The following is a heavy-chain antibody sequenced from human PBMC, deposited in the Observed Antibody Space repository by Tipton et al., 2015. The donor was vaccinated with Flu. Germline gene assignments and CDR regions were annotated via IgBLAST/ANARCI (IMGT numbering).Heavy chain of an antibody. D-gene: IGHD3-22*01. CDR1: GFTFSDYY. V-gene: IGHV4-34*01. CDR2: INHSGST. Sequence: LRLSCAASGFTFSDYYMTWIRQPPGKGLEWIGEINHSGSTHYNSSLKSRVTMSVDSSKNQFSLHLSSVTAADTAVYYCARVSPRRVTAIVVVMLPEGYFDYWGQGTLAIVSS. CDR3: ARVSPRRVTAIVVVMLPEGYFDY. J-gene: IGHJ4*02.